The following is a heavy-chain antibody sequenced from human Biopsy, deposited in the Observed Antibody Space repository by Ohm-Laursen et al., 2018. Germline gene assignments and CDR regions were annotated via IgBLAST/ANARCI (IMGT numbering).Heavy chain of an antibody. V-gene: IGHV1-2*02. CDR2: INAKTGDP. CDR1: GYTSTGYH. CDR3: TRGGYYYDSLAYYYWFDP. Sequence: GASVKASCTASGYTSTGYHVHWVRQAPGQGLEWMGWINAKTGDPNYAQKFQGRVTMTRDTSISTTYVSLSSLRSDEAAVYYCTRGGYYYDSLAYYYWFDPWGQGTLVTVSA. D-gene: IGHD3-22*01. J-gene: IGHJ5*02.